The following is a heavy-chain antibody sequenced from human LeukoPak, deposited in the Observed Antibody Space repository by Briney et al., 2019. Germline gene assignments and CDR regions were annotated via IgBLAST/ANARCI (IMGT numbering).Heavy chain of an antibody. CDR2: INPNSGGT. CDR3: ARFPASPGKRYCSGGSCYPGWFDP. Sequence: ASVKVSCKASGYTFTGYYMHWVRQAPGQGLEWMGRINPNSGGTNYAQKFQGRVTMTRDTSISTAYMELSRLRSDDTAVYYCARFPASPGKRYCSGGSCYPGWFDPWGQATLFTVSS. V-gene: IGHV1-2*06. J-gene: IGHJ5*02. CDR1: GYTFTGYY. D-gene: IGHD2-15*01.